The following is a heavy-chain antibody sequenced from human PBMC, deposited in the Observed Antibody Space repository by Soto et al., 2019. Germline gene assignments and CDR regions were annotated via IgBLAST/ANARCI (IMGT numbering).Heavy chain of an antibody. CDR2: YYWDEDE. Sequence: QITLKESGPTLVKPTQTLKLTCTFSGFSFSDGAVGVCWFRQSPGKAPEWLAIYYWDEDEWHSPSLRTRLSTSYEGARRQVVLSMVDMDPQDTGTYFCARGRRRESCWGGDCYYFDVWGQGLQVAAS. CDR3: ARGRRRESCWGGDCYYFDV. CDR1: GFSFSDGAVG. V-gene: IGHV2-5*02. D-gene: IGHD2-21*01. J-gene: IGHJ4*02.